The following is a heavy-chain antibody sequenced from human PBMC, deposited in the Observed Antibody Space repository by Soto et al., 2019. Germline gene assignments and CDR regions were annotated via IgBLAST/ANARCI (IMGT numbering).Heavy chain of an antibody. V-gene: IGHV3-30-3*01. D-gene: IGHD3-22*01. CDR2: ISYDGSNK. CDR3: ARDNPITMIGDTFDY. J-gene: IGHJ4*02. Sequence: QVQLVEPGGGVVQPGRSLRLSCAASGFTFSSYAMHWVRQAPGKGLEWVAVISYDGSNKYYADSVKGRFTISRDNSKNTLYLQMNSLRAEDTAVYYCARDNPITMIGDTFDYWGQGTLVTVSS. CDR1: GFTFSSYA.